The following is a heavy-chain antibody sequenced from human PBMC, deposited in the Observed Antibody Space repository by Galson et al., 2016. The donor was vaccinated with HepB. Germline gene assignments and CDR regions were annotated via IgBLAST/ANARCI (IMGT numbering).Heavy chain of an antibody. CDR3: AAAAAANDIDY. V-gene: IGHV3-53*01. J-gene: IGHJ4*02. CDR2: IYFDGRT. Sequence: SLRLSCAASGFAISNNHMSWVRQAPGKELDWVSIIYFDGRTFHADSVKGRFTISRDISKNTVYLQMSSLIAEDTAVYYCAAAAAANDIDYCGQGTQVTVSS. D-gene: IGHD6-13*01. CDR1: GFAISNNH.